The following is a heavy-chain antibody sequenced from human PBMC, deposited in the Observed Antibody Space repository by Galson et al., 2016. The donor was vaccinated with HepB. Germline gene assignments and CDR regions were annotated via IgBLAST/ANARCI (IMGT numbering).Heavy chain of an antibody. CDR1: GFTFSNYS. D-gene: IGHD1-26*01. J-gene: IGHJ2*01. V-gene: IGHV3-21*01. CDR3: AKAVGGSSVSLPDY. Sequence: LRLSCAASGFTFSNYSLNWVRQAPGKGLEWVSSIGSSSTYIYYADSVKGRFTISRDNAKNSLYLQMNGLRAEDTAVYYCAKAVGGSSVSLPDYWGRGTLVTVSS. CDR2: IGSSSTYI.